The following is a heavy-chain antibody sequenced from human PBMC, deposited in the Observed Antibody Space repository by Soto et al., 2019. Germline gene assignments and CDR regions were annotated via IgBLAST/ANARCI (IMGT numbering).Heavy chain of an antibody. V-gene: IGHV3-21*01. CDR2: ITSNNNYL. D-gene: IGHD6-25*01. J-gene: IGHJ5*02. CDR1: GFTFSSYR. Sequence: EVQLVESGGGLVAPGGSLSLSCAASGFTFSSYRMNWVRQAPEKGLEWVSSITSNNNYLHHAASVEGRFTISRDNAKYCLYLHMTSLRFGDTAVYSCGRDTNFVAAGCGGGSWAQGTLLIVSS. CDR3: GRDTNFVAAGCGGGS.